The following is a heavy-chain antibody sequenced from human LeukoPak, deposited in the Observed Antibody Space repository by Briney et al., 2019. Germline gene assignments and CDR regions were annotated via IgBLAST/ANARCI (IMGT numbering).Heavy chain of an antibody. V-gene: IGHV1-46*01. CDR3: ARDLDSGY. D-gene: IGHD1-26*01. J-gene: IGHJ4*02. CDR1: GGTFSSYA. CDR2: INPSGGST. Sequence: ASVKVSCKASGGTFSSYAISWVRQAPGQGLEWMGIINPSGGSTSYAQKFQGRVTMTRDMSTSTVYMELSSLRSEDTAVYYCARDLDSGYWGQGTLVTVSS.